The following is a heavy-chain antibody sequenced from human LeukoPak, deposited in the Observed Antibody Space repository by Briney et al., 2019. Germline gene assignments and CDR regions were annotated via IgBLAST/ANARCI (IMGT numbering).Heavy chain of an antibody. CDR3: ASGGSRLVASPDY. CDR1: GYIFTGYY. J-gene: IGHJ4*02. CDR2: IYPASGDT. Sequence: ASVKVSCKASGYIFTGYYVYWVRQAPGQGLEWMGRIYPASGDTNYAQKFQGRVTMTRDTSISTAYMELSRLRSDDTAVYYCASGGSRLVASPDYWGQGTLVTVSS. D-gene: IGHD3-16*01. V-gene: IGHV1-2*06.